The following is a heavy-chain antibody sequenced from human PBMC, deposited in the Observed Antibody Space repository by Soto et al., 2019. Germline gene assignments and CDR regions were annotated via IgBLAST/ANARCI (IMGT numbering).Heavy chain of an antibody. J-gene: IGHJ4*02. CDR3: ARTDIVVVPAAILGY. Sequence: QVQLVQSGAEVKKPGASVKVSCKASGYTFTGYYMYWVRQVPGQGLEWMGWINANSGGTNYAQKFQGRVTMTRDTSISTAYMELSRLRSDDTAVYYCARTDIVVVPAAILGYWGQGTLVTVSS. V-gene: IGHV1-2*02. CDR1: GYTFTGYY. D-gene: IGHD2-2*01. CDR2: INANSGGT.